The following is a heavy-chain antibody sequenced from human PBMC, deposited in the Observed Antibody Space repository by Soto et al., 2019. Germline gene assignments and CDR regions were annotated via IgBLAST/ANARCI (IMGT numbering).Heavy chain of an antibody. J-gene: IGHJ3*01. CDR1: GFMFSEYW. CDR3: ARDQLYYNDISGRPLNAFDV. CDR2: INSDGNT. D-gene: IGHD3-22*01. V-gene: IGHV3-74*01. Sequence: GGPLRLSCVGSGFMFSEYWMHWVRQAPGKGLVWVSRINSDGNTNYADSVKGRFTISRDNAKNSLYLQMNSLRAEDTAVYYCARDQLYYNDISGRPLNAFDVWGQGTMVTVSS.